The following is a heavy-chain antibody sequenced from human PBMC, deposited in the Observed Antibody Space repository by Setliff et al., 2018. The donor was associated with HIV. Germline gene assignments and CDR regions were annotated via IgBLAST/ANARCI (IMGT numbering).Heavy chain of an antibody. Sequence: LSCAASGFTFSDSVMYWVRQAPGKGLEWVTVVSYDGSNESYADSVKGRFTISRDNSKNTLYLQMNSLRAEDKDVYYCARATYYDFWSGNLYGMDVWGQGTAVTVSS. D-gene: IGHD3-3*01. CDR3: ARATYYDFWSGNLYGMDV. CDR1: GFTFSDSV. V-gene: IGHV3-30*04. CDR2: VSYDGSNE. J-gene: IGHJ6*02.